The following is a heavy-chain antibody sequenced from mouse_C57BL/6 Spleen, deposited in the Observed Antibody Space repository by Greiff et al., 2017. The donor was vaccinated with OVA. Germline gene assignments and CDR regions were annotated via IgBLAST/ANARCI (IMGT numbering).Heavy chain of an antibody. D-gene: IGHD2-10*02. CDR3: AREGGYGNYPAWFAY. V-gene: IGHV1-80*01. J-gene: IGHJ3*01. CDR1: GYAFSSYW. CDR2: IYPGDGDT. Sequence: QVQLKHSGAELVKPGASVKISCKASGYAFSSYWMNWVKQRPGKGLEWIGQIYPGDGDTNYNGKFKGKATLTADKSSSTAYMQLSSLTSEDSAVYFCAREGGYGNYPAWFAYWGQGTLVTVSA.